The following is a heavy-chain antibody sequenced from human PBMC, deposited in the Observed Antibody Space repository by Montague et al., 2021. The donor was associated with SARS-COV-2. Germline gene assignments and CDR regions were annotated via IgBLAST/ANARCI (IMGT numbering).Heavy chain of an antibody. CDR1: GDSISSSNW. CDR3: ARLDGLGY. V-gene: IGHV4-4*02. CDR2: IYHGGST. J-gene: IGHJ4*02. Sequence: SETLSLTCAVSGDSISSSNWWSWVRQPPGKGLEWIGEIYHGGSTNCSPSLKSRVTMSIDESRNQFSLSLSSLTAADTAVYYCARLDGLGYWGQGTLVAVSS. D-gene: IGHD3/OR15-3a*01.